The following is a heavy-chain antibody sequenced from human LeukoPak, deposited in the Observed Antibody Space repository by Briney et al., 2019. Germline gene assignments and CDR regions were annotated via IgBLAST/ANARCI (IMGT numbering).Heavy chain of an antibody. CDR3: ARVGSSGLFDY. V-gene: IGHV4-30-4*01. J-gene: IGHJ4*02. D-gene: IGHD6-6*01. Sequence: PSETLSLTCTVSGGSISSGDYSWSWIRQPPGKGLEWIGYIYYSGSTYYNPSLKSRVTISVDTSKNQFSLKLSSVTAADTAVYYCARVGSSGLFDYWGQGTLVTVSS. CDR1: GGSISSGDYS. CDR2: IYYSGST.